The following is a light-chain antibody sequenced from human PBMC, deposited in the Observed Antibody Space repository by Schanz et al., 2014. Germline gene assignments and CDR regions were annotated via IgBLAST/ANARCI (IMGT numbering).Light chain of an antibody. CDR3: QQYNSYPWT. J-gene: IGKJ1*01. Sequence: DIQMTQSPSTLSASVGDRVTITCRASQSISSWLAWYQQKPGKAPKLLIYGASTLQIGVPSRFSGSGSGTEFTLTISGLQPDDFATYYCQQYNSYPWTFGQGTKVEIK. CDR1: QSISSW. V-gene: IGKV1-5*01. CDR2: GAS.